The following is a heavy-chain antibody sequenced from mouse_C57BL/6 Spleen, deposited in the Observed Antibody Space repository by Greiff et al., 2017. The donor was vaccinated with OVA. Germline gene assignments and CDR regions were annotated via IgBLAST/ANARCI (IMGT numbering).Heavy chain of an antibody. D-gene: IGHD1-1*01. J-gene: IGHJ1*03. CDR1: GFTFSSYG. Sequence: DVHLVESGGDLVKPGGSLKLSCAASGFTFSSYGMSWVRQTPDKRLEWVATISSGGSYTYYPDSVKGRFTISRDNAKNTLYLQMSSLKSEDTAMYYCARQGITTVVATDWYFDVWGTGTTVTVSA. CDR3: ARQGITTVVATDWYFDV. CDR2: ISSGGSYT. V-gene: IGHV5-6*01.